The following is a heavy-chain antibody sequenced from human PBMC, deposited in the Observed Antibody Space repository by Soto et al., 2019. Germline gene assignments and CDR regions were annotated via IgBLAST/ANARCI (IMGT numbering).Heavy chain of an antibody. Sequence: EVPLLESGGGLVQPGGSLRLSCAASGFSFNNYAMSWVRQAPGKGLEWVSAISGSGGGTYYAASVKGRFTISRDNSKNTVYLQMNSLRAEDTAVYYCAKPRRYCSSTSCPFDSWGQGTLVTVSS. CDR1: GFSFNNYA. D-gene: IGHD2-2*01. J-gene: IGHJ4*02. V-gene: IGHV3-23*01. CDR3: AKPRRYCSSTSCPFDS. CDR2: ISGSGGGT.